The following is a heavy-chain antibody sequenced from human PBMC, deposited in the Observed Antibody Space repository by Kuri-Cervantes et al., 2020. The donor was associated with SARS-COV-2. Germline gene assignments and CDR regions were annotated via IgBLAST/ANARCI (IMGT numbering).Heavy chain of an antibody. Sequence: ASVKVSCKASGYTFTSYGISWVRQAPGQGLEWMGWINPNSGGTNYAQKFQGRVTMTRDTSISTAYMELSRLRSDDTAVYYCARDFGVPAAFDFDYWGQGTLVTVSS. D-gene: IGHD2-2*01. CDR3: ARDFGVPAAFDFDY. CDR1: GYTFTSYG. CDR2: INPNSGGT. J-gene: IGHJ4*02. V-gene: IGHV1-2*02.